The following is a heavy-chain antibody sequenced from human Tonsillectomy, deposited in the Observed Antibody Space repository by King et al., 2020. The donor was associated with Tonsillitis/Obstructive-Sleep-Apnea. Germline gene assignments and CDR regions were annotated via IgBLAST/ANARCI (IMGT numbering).Heavy chain of an antibody. CDR3: ARDKYDFWGGYSELTLGYYYYYMDV. J-gene: IGHJ6*03. V-gene: IGHV3-7*04. CDR1: GFTFRSYW. D-gene: IGHD3-3*01. Sequence: VQLVESGGGLVQPGGSLRLSCAASGFTFRSYWMSWVRQAPGKGLEWVANIKQDGSEKYYVDSVKGRFTISRDNAKNSLYLQMNSLRDEDTAVYYCARDKYDFWGGYSELTLGYYYYYMDVWGKGTPVTVSS. CDR2: IKQDGSEK.